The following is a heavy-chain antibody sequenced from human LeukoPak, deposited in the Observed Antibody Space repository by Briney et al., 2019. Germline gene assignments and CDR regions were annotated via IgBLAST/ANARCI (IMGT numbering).Heavy chain of an antibody. J-gene: IGHJ4*02. CDR3: ARKYYDILTGSKIGPGFDY. CDR1: GGSISSSSYY. D-gene: IGHD3-9*01. Sequence: SETLSLTCTVSGGSISSSSYYWGWIRQPPGKGLEWIGSIYYSGSTYYNPSLKSRVTISVDTSKNQFSLKLSSVTAADTAVYYCARKYYDILTGSKIGPGFDYWGQGTLVTVSS. V-gene: IGHV4-39*07. CDR2: IYYSGST.